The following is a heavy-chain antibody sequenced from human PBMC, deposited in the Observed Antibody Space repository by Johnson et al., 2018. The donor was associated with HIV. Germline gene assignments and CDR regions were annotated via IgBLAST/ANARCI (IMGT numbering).Heavy chain of an antibody. CDR2: ISFDGTNK. CDR3: AKGTQASILRESGPYGAFDI. CDR1: RFTFDDYD. D-gene: IGHD3-10*01. J-gene: IGHJ3*02. Sequence: VQLVESGGGVVRPGGSLRLSCAASRFTFDDYDMSWVRQAPGKGLEWVAVISFDGTNKYYPDSVQGRFTISRDNSKNTLYLQMDSLRPEDTALYYCAKGTQASILRESGPYGAFDILGRGTMVTVSS. V-gene: IGHV3-30*18.